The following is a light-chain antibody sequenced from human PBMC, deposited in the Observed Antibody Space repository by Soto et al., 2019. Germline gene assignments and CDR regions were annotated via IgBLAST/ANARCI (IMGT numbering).Light chain of an antibody. CDR2: AAS. CDR1: QSVSSN. J-gene: IGKJ3*01. V-gene: IGKV3-15*01. CDR3: QQYNSWPLT. Sequence: EIVMTQSPATLSVSPGERATLSCRTSQSVSSNLAWYQRKPGQAPRLLIFAASTRATGIPARFSGSGSGTEFTLTISSLQSEDFAVYYCQQYNSWPLTFGPGTKVDLK.